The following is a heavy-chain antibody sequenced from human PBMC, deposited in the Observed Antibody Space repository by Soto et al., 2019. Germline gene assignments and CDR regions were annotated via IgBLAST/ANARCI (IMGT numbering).Heavy chain of an antibody. J-gene: IGHJ4*02. D-gene: IGHD3-22*01. CDR2: IIPIFGTA. CDR1: GGTFSSYA. CDR3: ASHLTYYYDSSGYLY. V-gene: IGHV1-69*13. Sequence: SVKVSCKASGGTFSSYAISWVRQAPGQGLEWMGGIIPIFGTANYAQKFQGRVTITADESTSTAYMELGSLRSEDTAVYYCASHLTYYYDSSGYLYWGQGTLVTVSS.